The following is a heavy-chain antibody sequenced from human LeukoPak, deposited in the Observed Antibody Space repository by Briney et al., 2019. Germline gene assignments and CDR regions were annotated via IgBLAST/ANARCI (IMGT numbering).Heavy chain of an antibody. CDR2: IYSGGST. CDR1: GFTVSSNY. CDR3: AREWEQWLAGGAFDI. J-gene: IGHJ3*02. Sequence: GGSLRLSCAASGFTVSSNYMSWVRQAPGKGLEWVSVIYSGGSTYYADSVKGRFTISRDNSKNTLYLQMNSLRAEDTAVYYCAREWEQWLAGGAFDIWGQGTMVTVSS. D-gene: IGHD6-19*01. V-gene: IGHV3-66*01.